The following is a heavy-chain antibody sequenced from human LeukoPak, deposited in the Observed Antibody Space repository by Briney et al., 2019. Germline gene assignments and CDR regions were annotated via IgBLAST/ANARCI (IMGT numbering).Heavy chain of an antibody. CDR2: FSRSGPDT. CDR3: AKGSLGSWYYFDY. Sequence: GGSLRLSCAASGFTFGSSAMSWVRQAPGKGPEWVSTFSRSGPDTYYADSVKGRFTIFRDNSKNTLYLQLNSLRAEDTAVYYCAKGSLGSWYYFDYWGQGTLVTVSS. V-gene: IGHV3-23*01. J-gene: IGHJ4*02. D-gene: IGHD6-13*01. CDR1: GFTFGSSA.